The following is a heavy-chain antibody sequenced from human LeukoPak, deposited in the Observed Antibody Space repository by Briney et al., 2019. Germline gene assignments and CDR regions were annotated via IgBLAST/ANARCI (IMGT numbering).Heavy chain of an antibody. CDR3: TRSPRDGYHDAFDI. CDR1: GYTFTTYW. D-gene: IGHD5-24*01. CDR2: VYPGDSET. Sequence: GESLKVSCKGSGYTFTTYWIAWVRQMPGKGLEWMGIVYPGDSETKYQGQVTISADKSISTAYLQWGSLKASDTAMYYCTRSPRDGYHDAFDIWGQGTMVTVSS. J-gene: IGHJ3*02. V-gene: IGHV5-51*01.